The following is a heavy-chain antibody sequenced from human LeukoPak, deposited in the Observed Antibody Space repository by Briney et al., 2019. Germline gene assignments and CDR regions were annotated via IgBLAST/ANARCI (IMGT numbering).Heavy chain of an antibody. V-gene: IGHV3-23*01. CDR1: GFTLSSYA. CDR3: AKDQMDTAMANDAFDI. D-gene: IGHD5-18*01. J-gene: IGHJ3*02. Sequence: PGGSLRLSCAASGFTLSSYAMSWVRQAPGKGLEWVSAISCSGGSTYYADSVKGRFTISRDNSKNTLYLQMNSLRAEDTAVYYCAKDQMDTAMANDAFDIWGQGTMVTVSS. CDR2: ISCSGGST.